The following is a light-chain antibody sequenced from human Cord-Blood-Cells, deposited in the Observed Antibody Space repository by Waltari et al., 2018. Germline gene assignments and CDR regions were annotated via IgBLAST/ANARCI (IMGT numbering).Light chain of an antibody. CDR1: SSDVRGYNY. CDR2: DVS. V-gene: IGLV2-14*01. CDR3: SSYTSSSTLV. Sequence: QSALTQPASVSGSPGQSLTISCTGTSSDVRGYNYVSWYQQHPGQAPKLMIYDVSNRPSGFSNRLSGSKSGNTASLTISGLQAEDEADYYCSSYTSSSTLVFGGGTKLTVL. J-gene: IGLJ3*02.